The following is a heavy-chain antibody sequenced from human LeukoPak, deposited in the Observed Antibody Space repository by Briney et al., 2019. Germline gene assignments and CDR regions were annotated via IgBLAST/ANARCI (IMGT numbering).Heavy chain of an antibody. CDR3: ARSRAQNRIAAAGGDY. CDR1: GFTFSTYW. CDR2: INHSGST. Sequence: GSLRLSCAASGFTFSTYWMSWIRQPPGKGLEWIGEINHSGSTNYNPSLKSRVTISVDTSKNQFSLKLSSVTAADTAVYYCARSRAQNRIAAAGGDYWGQGTLVTVSS. D-gene: IGHD6-13*01. J-gene: IGHJ4*02. V-gene: IGHV4-34*01.